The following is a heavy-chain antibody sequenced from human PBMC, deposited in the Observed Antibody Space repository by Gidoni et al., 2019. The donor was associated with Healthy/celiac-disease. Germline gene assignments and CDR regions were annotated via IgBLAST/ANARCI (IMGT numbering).Heavy chain of an antibody. V-gene: IGHV4-39*01. D-gene: IGHD6-19*01. CDR2: IYYSGST. Sequence: QLQLQASGPGLVKPSETLSLTCTVPACSLSSSSYYWGWIRQPPGKGLEWVGRIYYSGSTYYNPSLKSRVTISVDTSKNQFSLKLSSVTAADTAVYYCARPVAGDSCWFDPWGQGTLVTVSS. CDR1: ACSLSSSSYY. J-gene: IGHJ5*02. CDR3: ARPVAGDSCWFDP.